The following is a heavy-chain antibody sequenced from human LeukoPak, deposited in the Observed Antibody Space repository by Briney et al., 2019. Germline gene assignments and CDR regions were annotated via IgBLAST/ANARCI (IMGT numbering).Heavy chain of an antibody. D-gene: IGHD3-22*01. CDR2: ISSSSSYI. CDR1: GFTFSSYS. Sequence: PGGSLRLSCAASGFTFSSYSMNWVRQAPGKGLEWVSSISSSSSYIYYADSVKGRFTISRDNAKNSLYLQMNSLRAEDTAVYYCARAGVEYDSSGFSYYYYYMDVWGKGTTVTVSS. CDR3: ARAGVEYDSSGFSYYYYYMDV. V-gene: IGHV3-21*01. J-gene: IGHJ6*03.